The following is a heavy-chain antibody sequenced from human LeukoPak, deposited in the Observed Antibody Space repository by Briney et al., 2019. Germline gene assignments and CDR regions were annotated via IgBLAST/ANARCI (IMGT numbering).Heavy chain of an antibody. J-gene: IGHJ4*02. Sequence: SETLSLTCTVSGGSISNYFWSWIRQPPGKGLEWVVYIYDSGTSNYNPSLKSRVTISVDTSKNQFSLSLSSVTAADTAVYYCARSNGWYSFDYWGQGTLVTVSS. CDR2: IYDSGTS. CDR3: ARSNGWYSFDY. D-gene: IGHD6-19*01. V-gene: IGHV4-59*01. CDR1: GGSISNYF.